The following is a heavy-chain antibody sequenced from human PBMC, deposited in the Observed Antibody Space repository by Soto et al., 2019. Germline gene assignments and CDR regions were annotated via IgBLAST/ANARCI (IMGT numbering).Heavy chain of an antibody. CDR2: IYYSGST. CDR1: AGAISSGDYY. CDR3: ARGTIFLPAPHVDY. D-gene: IGHD3-3*01. V-gene: IGHV4-30-4*01. Sequence: PSETLSLTWTPAAGAISSGDYYWSWISKPPGKGLEWIGYIYYSGSTYYNPSLKSRVTISVDTSKNQFSLKLSSVTAADTAVYYCARGTIFLPAPHVDYWGQGTLVTV. J-gene: IGHJ4*02.